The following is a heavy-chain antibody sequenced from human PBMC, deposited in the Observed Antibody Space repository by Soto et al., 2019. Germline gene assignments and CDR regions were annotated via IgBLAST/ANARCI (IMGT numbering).Heavy chain of an antibody. CDR2: ISYDGSNK. CDR3: ARLPSSTMAADDY. Sequence: PGGSLRLSCAASGFTFSNYAMHWVRQAPGKGLEWVAVISYDGSNKYYADSVKGRFTMSRDNSKNTLYLQMNSLSAEDTAVYYCARLPSSTMAADDYWGQGTLVTVSS. CDR1: GFTFSNYA. J-gene: IGHJ4*02. V-gene: IGHV3-30-3*01. D-gene: IGHD3-10*01.